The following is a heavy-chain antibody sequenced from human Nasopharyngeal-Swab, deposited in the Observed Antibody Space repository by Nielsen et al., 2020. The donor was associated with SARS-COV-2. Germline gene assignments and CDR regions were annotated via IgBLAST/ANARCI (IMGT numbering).Heavy chain of an antibody. V-gene: IGHV7-4-1*02. J-gene: IGHJ4*02. D-gene: IGHD6-19*01. CDR3: ARGGGWYVGAPYYFDY. CDR1: GYTFTSYA. Sequence: ASVKVSCKASGYTFTSYAMNWVRQAPGQGLGWMGWINTNTGNPTYAQGFTGRFVFSLDTSVSTAYLQISSLKAEDTAVYYCARGGGWYVGAPYYFDYWGQGTLVTVSS. CDR2: INTNTGNP.